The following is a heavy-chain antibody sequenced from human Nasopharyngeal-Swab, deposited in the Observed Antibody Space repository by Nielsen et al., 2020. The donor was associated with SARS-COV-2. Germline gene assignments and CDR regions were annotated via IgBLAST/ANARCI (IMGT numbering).Heavy chain of an antibody. D-gene: IGHD1-26*01. V-gene: IGHV3-21*01. CDR3: AREGGNWFDP. CDR1: GFTFNMYS. CDR2: ISSSSNYI. J-gene: IGHJ5*02. Sequence: GESLKISCVTSGFTFNMYSMHWVRQAPGKGLEWVASISSSSNYIYYGDSVKGRFTISRDNTQKSLYLEMNSLRVEDTAVYYCAREGGNWFDPWGQGTLVTVSS.